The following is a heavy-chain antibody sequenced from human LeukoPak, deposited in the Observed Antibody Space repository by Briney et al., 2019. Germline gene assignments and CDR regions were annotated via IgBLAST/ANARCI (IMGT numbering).Heavy chain of an antibody. CDR2: IIPIFGTA. CDR3: AREKNYDSSGYYYY. CDR1: GVTFSSYA. D-gene: IGHD3-22*01. J-gene: IGHJ4*02. V-gene: IGHV1-69*13. Sequence: ASVKLSRKASGVTFSSYAISWVRQAPGQGLEWMGGIIPIFGTANYAQKFQGRVTITADESTNTAYMELSSLRSEDTAVYYCAREKNYDSSGYYYYWGQGTLVTVSS.